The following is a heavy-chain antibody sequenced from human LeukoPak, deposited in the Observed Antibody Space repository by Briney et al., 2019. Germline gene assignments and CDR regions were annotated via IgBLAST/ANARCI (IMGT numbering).Heavy chain of an antibody. CDR3: AREESGVLRFLEWSYNY. V-gene: IGHV4-39*07. CDR2: IYYSGST. Sequence: SETLSLTCTVSGGSISSSSYYWGWIRQPPGKGLEWIGSIYYSGSTYYNPSLKSRVTISVDTSKNQFSLKLSSVTAADTAVYYCAREESGVLRFLEWSYNYWGQGTLVTVSS. CDR1: GGSISSSSYY. D-gene: IGHD3-3*01. J-gene: IGHJ4*02.